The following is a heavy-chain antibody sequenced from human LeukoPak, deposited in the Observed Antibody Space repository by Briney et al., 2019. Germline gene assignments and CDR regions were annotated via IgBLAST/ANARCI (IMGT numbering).Heavy chain of an antibody. V-gene: IGHV3-21*01. CDR3: ARDHGYCSSTSCYSEFDY. CDR2: ISSSSSYI. CDR1: GFTFSSYS. D-gene: IGHD2-2*02. Sequence: GGSLRLSCVASGFTFSSYSMKWVRQAPGKGLEWVSSISSSSSYIYYADSVKGRFTISRDNAKNSLYLQMNSLRAEDTAVYYCARDHGYCSSTSCYSEFDYWGQGTLVTVSS. J-gene: IGHJ4*02.